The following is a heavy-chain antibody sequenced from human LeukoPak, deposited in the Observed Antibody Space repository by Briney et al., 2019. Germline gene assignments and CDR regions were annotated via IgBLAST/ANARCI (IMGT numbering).Heavy chain of an antibody. CDR1: GYIFTSYG. D-gene: IGHD2-15*01. V-gene: IGHV1-18*01. CDR3: ARECSGGSCYSDFDY. Sequence: ASVKVSCKASGYIFTSYGVSWVRQAPGQGLECMGWINVYTGNTNYAQNFQGRVTMTTDTSTSTAYMELRSLRSDDTAMYFCARECSGGSCYSDFDYWGQGTLVTVSS. CDR2: INVYTGNT. J-gene: IGHJ4*02.